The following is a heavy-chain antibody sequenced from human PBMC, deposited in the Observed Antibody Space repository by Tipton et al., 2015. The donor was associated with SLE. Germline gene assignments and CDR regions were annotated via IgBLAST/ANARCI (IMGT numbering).Heavy chain of an antibody. CDR1: GGSFSGYY. J-gene: IGHJ4*02. Sequence: TLSLTCAVYGGSFSGYYWSWIRQPPGKGLEWIGEINHSGSTNYNPSLKSRVTISVDTSKNQFSLKLSSVTAADTAVYYCARHPSVYYFDYWGQGTLVTVSS. D-gene: IGHD1-14*01. V-gene: IGHV4-34*01. CDR2: INHSGST. CDR3: ARHPSVYYFDY.